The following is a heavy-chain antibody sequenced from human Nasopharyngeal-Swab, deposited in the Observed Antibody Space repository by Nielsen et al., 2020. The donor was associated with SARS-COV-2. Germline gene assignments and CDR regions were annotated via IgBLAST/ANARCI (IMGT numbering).Heavy chain of an antibody. Sequence: GGSLRLSCAASGFTFSSFGMHWVRQAPGQGLEWVAFIAHDASNEYYGDSVEGRFSISRDSSKNTLYLQMASLRGEDTAVYYCARDAPAHSGAFFWGRGTLVTVSS. J-gene: IGHJ4*02. CDR3: ARDAPAHSGAFF. CDR2: IAHDASNE. D-gene: IGHD3-3*02. CDR1: GFTFSSFG. V-gene: IGHV3-30*03.